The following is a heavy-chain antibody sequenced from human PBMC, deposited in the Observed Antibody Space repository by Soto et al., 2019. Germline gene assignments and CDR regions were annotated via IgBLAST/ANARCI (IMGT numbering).Heavy chain of an antibody. Sequence: SETLSLTCTVSGGSISSYYWSWIRQPPGKGLEWIGYIYYSGSTNYNPSLKSRVTISVDTSKNQFSLKLSSVTAADTAVYYCAREDIVVVPAATEYYYYYFLDFSGKGSSVIVSS. CDR1: GGSISSYY. CDR2: IYYSGST. V-gene: IGHV4-59*08. J-gene: IGHJ6*03. CDR3: AREDIVVVPAATEYYYYYFLDF. D-gene: IGHD2-2*01.